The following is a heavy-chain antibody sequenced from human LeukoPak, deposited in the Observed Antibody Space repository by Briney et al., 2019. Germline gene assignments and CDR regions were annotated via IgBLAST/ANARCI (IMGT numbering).Heavy chain of an antibody. J-gene: IGHJ4*02. D-gene: IGHD1/OR15-1a*01. CDR2: ISGSSGST. CDR3: AKVEQRFPYFDY. V-gene: IGHV3-23*01. CDR1: GFTFSSYA. Sequence: GGSLRLSCAASGFTFSSYAMSWVRQAPGKGLEWVSAISGSSGSTYYADSVKGRFTISRDNSKNTLYLQMNSLRAEDTAVYYCAKVEQRFPYFDYWGQGTLVTVSS.